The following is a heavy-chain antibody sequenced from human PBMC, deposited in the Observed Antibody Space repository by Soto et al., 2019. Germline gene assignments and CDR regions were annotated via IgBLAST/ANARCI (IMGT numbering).Heavy chain of an antibody. CDR1: GFSFSYYG. Sequence: EVQLVESGGGLVQPGGSLRLSCAASGFSFSYYGMNWVRQAPGKGLEWVSYISTSSSNIYYADSVKGRFTISRDNAKNSLSLQMNSLRAAHTAVYYCARETSTGNYYMDVWGKGTTVTVSS. J-gene: IGHJ6*03. D-gene: IGHD2-2*01. CDR3: ARETSTGNYYMDV. CDR2: ISTSSSNI. V-gene: IGHV3-48*01.